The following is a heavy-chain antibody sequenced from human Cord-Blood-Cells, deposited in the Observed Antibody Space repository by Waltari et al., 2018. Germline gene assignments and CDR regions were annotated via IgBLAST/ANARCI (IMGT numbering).Heavy chain of an antibody. Sequence: QLQLQESGPGLVKPSETLSLTCTVSGGSISSSSYYWGWIRQPPGKGLEWIGSIYYSGGTYNNPTRKSRVTISVDTSKNQFSLKLSSVTAADTAVYYCARSPSRFLEWLLGYFDYWGQGTLVTVSS. V-gene: IGHV4-39*01. CDR1: GGSISSSSYY. D-gene: IGHD3-3*01. CDR3: ARSPSRFLEWLLGYFDY. J-gene: IGHJ4*02. CDR2: IYYSGGT.